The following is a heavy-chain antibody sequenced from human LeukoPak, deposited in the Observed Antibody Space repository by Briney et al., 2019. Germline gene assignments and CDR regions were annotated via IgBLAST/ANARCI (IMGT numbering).Heavy chain of an antibody. CDR1: GFTFSSYW. Sequence: PGGSLRLSCVASGFTFSSYWMSWVRQAPGKGLEWVANIKQDGSEKYYVDSVKGRFTISRDNAKNSLYLQMSSLRAEDTAVYYCASSGMAVAGPNFDYWGQGTLVTVSS. V-gene: IGHV3-7*01. CDR2: IKQDGSEK. J-gene: IGHJ4*02. CDR3: ASSGMAVAGPNFDY. D-gene: IGHD6-19*01.